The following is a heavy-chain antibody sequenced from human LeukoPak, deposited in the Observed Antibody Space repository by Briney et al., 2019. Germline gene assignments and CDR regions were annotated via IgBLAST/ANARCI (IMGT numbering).Heavy chain of an antibody. CDR3: ARVSGFRVY. CDR2: LYSGGNT. CDR1: GFTVSSNY. D-gene: IGHD3-3*01. J-gene: IGHJ4*02. Sequence: GGSLGLSCAASGFTVSSNYMSWVRQAPGKGLEWVSVLYSGGNTYYTDSVKGRFTISRDNSKNTLYLQMNSLRGEDTAVYYCARVSGFRVYWGQGTLVTVS. V-gene: IGHV3-53*01.